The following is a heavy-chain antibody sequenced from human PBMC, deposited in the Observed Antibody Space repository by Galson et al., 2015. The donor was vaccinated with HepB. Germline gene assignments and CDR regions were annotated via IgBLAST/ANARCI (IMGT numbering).Heavy chain of an antibody. V-gene: IGHV1-69*13. CDR1: GGTFSSYA. D-gene: IGHD3-3*01. CDR2: IIPIFGTA. CDR3: ARSYDFWSGYYSPEDPPLAQTFDS. J-gene: IGHJ5*01. Sequence: SVKVSCKASGGTFSSYAISWVRQAPGQGLEWMGGIIPIFGTANYAQKFQGRVTITADESTSTAYMELSSLRSEDTAVYYCARSYDFWSGYYSPEDPPLAQTFDSWGQGTLVTVSS.